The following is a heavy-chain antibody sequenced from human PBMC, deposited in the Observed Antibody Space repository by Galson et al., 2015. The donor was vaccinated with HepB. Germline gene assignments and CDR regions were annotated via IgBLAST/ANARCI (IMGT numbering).Heavy chain of an antibody. D-gene: IGHD3-10*01. CDR2: IKSKTDGGTT. CDR3: TTVEFGELLYHDAFDI. Sequence: SLRLSCAASGFTFSNAWMSWVRQAPGKGLEWVGRIKSKTDGGTTDYAAPVKGRFTISRDDSKNTLYLQMNSLKTEDTAVYYCTTVEFGELLYHDAFDIWGQGTMVTVSS. J-gene: IGHJ3*02. V-gene: IGHV3-15*01. CDR1: GFTFSNAW.